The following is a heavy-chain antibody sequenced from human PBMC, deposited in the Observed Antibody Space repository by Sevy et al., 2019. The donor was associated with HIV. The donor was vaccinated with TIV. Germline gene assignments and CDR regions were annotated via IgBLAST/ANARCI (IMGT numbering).Heavy chain of an antibody. CDR3: VRGGGRIHDFDY. CDR2: ISDSGHIK. CDR1: GFTFSDFY. D-gene: IGHD3-16*01. V-gene: IGHV3-11*01. J-gene: IGHJ4*02. Sequence: GGSLRLSCAASGFTFSDFYMSWIRQAPGKGLEWVSYISDSGHIKHYEDSVKGRFLISRDNAHNTVHLQMNSLIAEDTADYYCVRGGGRIHDFDYWGRGTLVTVSS.